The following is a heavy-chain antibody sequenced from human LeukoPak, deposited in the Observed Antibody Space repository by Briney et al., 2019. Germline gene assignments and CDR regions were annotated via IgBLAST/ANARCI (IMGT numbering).Heavy chain of an antibody. CDR2: IYYSGST. CDR1: GGSISSYY. CDR3: ARVESEVVAAKPQMDYFDY. V-gene: IGHV4-59*12. J-gene: IGHJ4*02. Sequence: SETLSLTCTVSGGSISSYYWSWIRQPPGKGLEWIGYIYYSGSTNYNPSLKSRVTISVDTSKNQFSLKLSSVTAADTAVYYCARVESEVVAAKPQMDYFDYWGQGTLVTVSS. D-gene: IGHD2-15*01.